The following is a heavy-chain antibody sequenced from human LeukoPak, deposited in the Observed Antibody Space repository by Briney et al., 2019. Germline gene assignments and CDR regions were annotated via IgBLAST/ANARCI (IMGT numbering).Heavy chain of an antibody. CDR1: GGAFGSYF. CDR2: ILPIFGTA. D-gene: IGHD4-23*01. V-gene: IGHV1-69*01. CDR3: ARDRGGLDP. Sequence: SVKVACKTSGGAFGSYFISWVRQAPGQGLDWMGGILPIFGTADYAQKLQGRVTITADESTNTAYMELKSLTSEDTAVYYCARDRGGLDPWGQGTLVTVSS. J-gene: IGHJ5*02.